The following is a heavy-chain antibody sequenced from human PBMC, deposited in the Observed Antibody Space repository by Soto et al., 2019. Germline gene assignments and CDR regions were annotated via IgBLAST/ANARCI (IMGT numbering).Heavy chain of an antibody. CDR1: GFTLSTYS. J-gene: IGHJ4*02. D-gene: IGHD3-16*01. Sequence: QVQLVESGGGVVQPGTSLRLSCAVSGFTLSTYSMHWVRQAPGKGLEWVAVTSHDGTLKYYADSVEGRFTTSRDNSKNMLYLQMNSLRIEDTAVYYSARPLTVEEVWPPGYWGQGTLASVSS. CDR2: TSHDGTLK. CDR3: ARPLTVEEVWPPGY. V-gene: IGHV3-30*03.